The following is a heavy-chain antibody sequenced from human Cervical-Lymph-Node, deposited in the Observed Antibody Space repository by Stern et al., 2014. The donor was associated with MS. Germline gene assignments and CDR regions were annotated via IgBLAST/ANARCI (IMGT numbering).Heavy chain of an antibody. CDR3: SREPRLTDY. CDR1: GFTFSDHY. V-gene: IGHV3-11*01. D-gene: IGHD2-21*01. Sequence: VPMLESGGALVKPGGSLRLSCVASGFTFSDHYMSWIRKAPVKGLEWVSYISGSGSSVNYADSVKGRFTISRDNAKDSLYLQMNSLRAEDTAVYYCSREPRLTDYWGQGTLVSVSS. J-gene: IGHJ4*02. CDR2: ISGSGSSV.